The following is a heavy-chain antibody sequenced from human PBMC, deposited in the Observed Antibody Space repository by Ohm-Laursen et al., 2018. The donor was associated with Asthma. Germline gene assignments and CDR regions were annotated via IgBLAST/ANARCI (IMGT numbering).Heavy chain of an antibody. CDR1: GGSISSGGYS. D-gene: IGHD4-17*01. J-gene: IGHJ3*02. CDR3: ARSYGGGNAFDI. CDR2: IYHSGST. V-gene: IGHV4-30-2*01. Sequence: SQTLSLTCAVSGGSISSGGYSWSWIRQPPGKGLEWIGYIYHSGSTYYNPSLKSRVTISVDRSKNQFSLKLSSVTAADTAVYYCARSYGGGNAFDIWGQGTMVTVSS.